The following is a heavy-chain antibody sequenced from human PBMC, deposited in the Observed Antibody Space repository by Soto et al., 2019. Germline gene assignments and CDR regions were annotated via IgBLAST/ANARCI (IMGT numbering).Heavy chain of an antibody. CDR3: ARSTAYYYDSSGYYPVRDFDI. V-gene: IGHV4-59*01. CDR1: GGSISSYY. Sequence: QVQLQESGPGLVKPSETLSLTCTVSGGSISSYYWSWIRQPPGKGLEWIGYIYYSGSTNYNPSLKSRVTISVDTSKNQFSLKLSSVTAADTAVYYCARSTAYYYDSSGYYPVRDFDIWGQGTMVTVSS. CDR2: IYYSGST. D-gene: IGHD3-22*01. J-gene: IGHJ3*02.